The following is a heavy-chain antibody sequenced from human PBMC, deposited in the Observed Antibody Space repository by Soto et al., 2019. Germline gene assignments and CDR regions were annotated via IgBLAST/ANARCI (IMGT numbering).Heavy chain of an antibody. V-gene: IGHV3-23*01. CDR3: AKDLSSDIVVVVAATAPKRWIATKSYGMDV. D-gene: IGHD2-15*01. CDR2: ISGSGGST. CDR1: GFTFSSYA. J-gene: IGHJ6*02. Sequence: EVQLLESGGGLVQPGGSLRLSCAASGFTFSSYAMSWVRQAPGKGLEWVSAISGSGGSTYYADSVKGRFTISRDNSKNTLDLQMNSLRAEDTAVYYCAKDLSSDIVVVVAATAPKRWIATKSYGMDVWGQGTTVTVSS.